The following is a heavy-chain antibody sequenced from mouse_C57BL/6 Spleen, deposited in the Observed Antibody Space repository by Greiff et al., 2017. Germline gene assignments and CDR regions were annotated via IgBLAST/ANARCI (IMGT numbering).Heavy chain of an antibody. CDR2: IDPGDGDT. J-gene: IGHJ3*01. CDR3: ARRELGPAWFAY. CDR1: GYAFSSYW. D-gene: IGHD4-1*01. V-gene: IGHV1-80*01. Sequence: VQLQQSGAELVKPGASVKISCKASGYAFSSYWMNWVKQRPGKGLEWIGQIDPGDGDTNYNGNVKGKATLTAHISSSTAYMQLSSLTSEDSAVYFCARRELGPAWFAYWGQGTLVTVSA.